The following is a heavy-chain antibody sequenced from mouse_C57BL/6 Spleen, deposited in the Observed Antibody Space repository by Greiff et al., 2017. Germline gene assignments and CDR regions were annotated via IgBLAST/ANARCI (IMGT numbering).Heavy chain of an antibody. CDR2: INPANGNT. J-gene: IGHJ2*01. D-gene: IGHD2-4*01. CDR1: GFTIKNTY. CDR3: ARNYDYDY. Sequence: VQLQQSVAELVRPGASVKLSCTASGFTIKNTYMHWVKQRPEQGLEWIGRINPANGNTKYAPKFQGKSTITADTSSNTAYLQLSSLTSEDTAIYYCARNYDYDYWGQGTTLTVSS. V-gene: IGHV14-3*01.